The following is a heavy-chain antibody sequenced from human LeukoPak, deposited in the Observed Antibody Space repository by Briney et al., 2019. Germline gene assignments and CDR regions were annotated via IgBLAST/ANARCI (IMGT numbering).Heavy chain of an antibody. V-gene: IGHV4-59*01. CDR1: GGSISSYY. D-gene: IGHD2-2*01. Sequence: PSETLSLTCTVSGGSISSYYWSWIRQPPGKGLEWIGYIYYSGSTNYNPSLKSRVTISVDTSKNQLSLKLSSVTAADTAVYYCARDHVEYQVLRYYYYGMDVWGQGTTVTVSS. J-gene: IGHJ6*02. CDR2: IYYSGST. CDR3: ARDHVEYQVLRYYYYGMDV.